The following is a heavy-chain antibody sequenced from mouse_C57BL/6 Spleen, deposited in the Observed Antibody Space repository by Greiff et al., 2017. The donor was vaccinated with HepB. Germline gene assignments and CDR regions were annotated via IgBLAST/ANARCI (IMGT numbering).Heavy chain of an antibody. CDR2: IDPSDSYT. J-gene: IGHJ4*01. CDR3: ARRGSSSSLDY. D-gene: IGHD1-1*01. CDR1: GYTFTSYW. V-gene: IGHV1-50*01. Sequence: QVQLQQPGAELVKPGASVKLSCKASGYTFTSYWMQWVKQRPGQGLEWIGEIDPSDSYTNYNQKFKGKATLTVDTSSSTAYMQLSSLTSEDSAVYYCARRGSSSSLDYWGQGTSVTVSS.